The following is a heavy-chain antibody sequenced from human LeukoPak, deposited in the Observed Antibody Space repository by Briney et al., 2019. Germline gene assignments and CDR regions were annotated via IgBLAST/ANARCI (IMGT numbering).Heavy chain of an antibody. CDR1: GLTFSDNW. V-gene: IGHV3-7*04. D-gene: IGHD3-10*01. CDR2: INQDGSET. CDR3: ARHMFYKYDY. Sequence: GSLRLSCAASGLTFSDNWVTWVRQAPGKGLEWVANINQDGSETYYVDSVKGRFTISRDNAKKLLFLQMTSLRAEDTAVYYCARHMFYKYDYWGQGALVTVSS. J-gene: IGHJ4*02.